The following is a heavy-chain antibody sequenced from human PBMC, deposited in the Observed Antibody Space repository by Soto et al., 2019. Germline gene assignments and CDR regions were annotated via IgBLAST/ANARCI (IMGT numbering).Heavy chain of an antibody. V-gene: IGHV1-8*01. CDR1: GYTFISYD. D-gene: IGHD4-4*01. CDR3: ARGDGYSFDY. Sequence: QVQLVQSGAEVKKPGASVKVSCKASGYTFISYDINWVRQATGQGLEWMGWMNPNTGDTGYAQKFQGRVTMTRNTSINTANLEWSSLRSDDTAVYFCARGDGYSFDYWGQGTLVTVSS. J-gene: IGHJ4*02. CDR2: MNPNTGDT.